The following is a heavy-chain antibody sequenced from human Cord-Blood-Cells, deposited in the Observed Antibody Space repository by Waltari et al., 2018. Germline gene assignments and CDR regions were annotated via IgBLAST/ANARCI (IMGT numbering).Heavy chain of an antibody. V-gene: IGHV1-69*01. CDR2: IIPIFGTA. CDR1: GGIFSSHD. D-gene: IGHD4-17*01. Sequence: QVQLVQSGAAVKKPGSSVKVCCKASGGIFSSHDIRWVAQASGQGLEWMGGIIPIFGTANYAQKFQGRVTITADESTSTAYMELSSLRSEDTAVYYCARYNYGDYWFDPWGQGTLVTVSS. CDR3: ARYNYGDYWFDP. J-gene: IGHJ5*02.